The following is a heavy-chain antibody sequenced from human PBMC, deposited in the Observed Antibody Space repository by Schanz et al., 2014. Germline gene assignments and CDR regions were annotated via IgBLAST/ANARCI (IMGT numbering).Heavy chain of an antibody. J-gene: IGHJ4*02. V-gene: IGHV3-23*01. D-gene: IGHD3-10*01. CDR3: AKDQGSYGSGSYSCFDY. CDR2: ISGSGAST. CDR1: GVTFSSYA. Sequence: EVQLLESGGGFVQPGGSLRLSCVASGVTFSSYAMSWVRQASGKGLEWVSAISGSGASTYYADSVKGRFTISRDNSKNTLYLQMNSLRAEDTAVYYCAKDQGSYGSGSYSCFDYWGQGTLDTVSS.